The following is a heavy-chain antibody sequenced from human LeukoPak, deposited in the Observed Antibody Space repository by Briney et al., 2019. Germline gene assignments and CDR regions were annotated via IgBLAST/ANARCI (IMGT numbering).Heavy chain of an antibody. Sequence: GGSLRLSCAASGFTFSSFTMNWVRQAPGKGLEWVSYISSSSSIIYYADSVKGRFTISRDNAKNSLCLQINSLRAEDTAVYYCARESSGFDYWGQGTLVTVSS. J-gene: IGHJ4*02. V-gene: IGHV3-48*01. CDR2: ISSSSSII. CDR3: ARESSGFDY. CDR1: GFTFSSFT. D-gene: IGHD3-10*01.